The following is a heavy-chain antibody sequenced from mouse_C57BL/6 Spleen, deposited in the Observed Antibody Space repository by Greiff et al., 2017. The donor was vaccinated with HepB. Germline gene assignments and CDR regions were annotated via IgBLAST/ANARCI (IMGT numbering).Heavy chain of an antibody. CDR3: ARSYYDYDEGYAMDY. V-gene: IGHV5-17*01. Sequence: EVKLMESGGGLVKPGGSLKLSRAASGFTFSDYGMHWVRQAPEKGLEWVAYISSGSSTIYYADTVKGRFTISRDNAKNTLFLQMTSLRSEDTAMYYCARSYYDYDEGYAMDYWGQGTSVTVSS. D-gene: IGHD2-4*01. CDR2: ISSGSSTI. J-gene: IGHJ4*01. CDR1: GFTFSDYG.